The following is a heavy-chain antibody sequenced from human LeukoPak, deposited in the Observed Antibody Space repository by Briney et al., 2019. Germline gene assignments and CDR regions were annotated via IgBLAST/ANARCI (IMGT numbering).Heavy chain of an antibody. CDR1: GGSISSSSYY. Sequence: SETLSLTCTVSGGSISSSSYYWGWIRQPPGKGLEWIGSIYYSGSTYYNPSLKSRVTISVDTSKNQFSLKLSSVIAADTALYYCVKIKAGGASFDYWGQGTLVTVSS. D-gene: IGHD1-26*01. V-gene: IGHV4-39*07. CDR3: VKIKAGGASFDY. J-gene: IGHJ4*02. CDR2: IYYSGST.